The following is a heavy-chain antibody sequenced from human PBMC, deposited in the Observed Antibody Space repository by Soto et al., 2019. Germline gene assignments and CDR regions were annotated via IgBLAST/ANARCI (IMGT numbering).Heavy chain of an antibody. Sequence: SVKVSCKASGYTFTSYAMHWVRQAPVQRLEWMGWINAGNGNTKYSQKFQGRVTITRDTSASTAYMELSSLRSEDTAVYYCAGARFLEWLFEPYGMDVWGQGTTVTVSS. CDR2: INAGNGNT. V-gene: IGHV1-3*01. J-gene: IGHJ6*02. D-gene: IGHD3-3*01. CDR3: AGARFLEWLFEPYGMDV. CDR1: GYTFTSYA.